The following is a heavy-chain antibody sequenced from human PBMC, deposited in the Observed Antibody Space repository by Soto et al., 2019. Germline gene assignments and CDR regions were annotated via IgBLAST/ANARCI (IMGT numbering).Heavy chain of an antibody. CDR3: ARDGPYYYASRMDV. CDR1: GIPVSSNY. Sequence: EVQLVESGGGLVQPGGSLRLSCVASGIPVSSNYMTWVRQAPGKGLEWVSVLHSGGDTYYANSVKGRFTISRHDSTNTLFLLMNSLTGEATAVYYCARDGPYYYASRMDVWGQGTTVTVSS. CDR2: LHSGGDT. V-gene: IGHV3-53*04. D-gene: IGHD3-10*01. J-gene: IGHJ6*02.